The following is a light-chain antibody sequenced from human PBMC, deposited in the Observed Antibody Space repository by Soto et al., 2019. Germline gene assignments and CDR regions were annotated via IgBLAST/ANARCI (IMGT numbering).Light chain of an antibody. V-gene: IGKV3-15*01. CDR1: QSVSSN. CDR2: GAS. Sequence: EIVMTQSPATLSVSPGERATLSCSASQSVSSNLAWSQQKPGQAPRLLIYGASTRATGIPARFSGSGSGTECTLTISSLQSEDFGVYYCQQDNNWLITFGQGTLLEIK. CDR3: QQDNNWLIT. J-gene: IGKJ5*01.